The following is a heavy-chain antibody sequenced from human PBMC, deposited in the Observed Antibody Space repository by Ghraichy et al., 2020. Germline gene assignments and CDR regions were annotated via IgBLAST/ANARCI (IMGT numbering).Heavy chain of an antibody. D-gene: IGHD4-23*01. J-gene: IGHJ6*03. CDR3: ARVPAVTNYYYYYYMDV. V-gene: IGHV4-59*01. CDR1: GGSTSSYY. CDR2: IYDSGST. Sequence: SETLSLTCTVSGGSTSSYYWSWIRQPPGKGLEWIGYIYDSGSTNYNPSLESRVTIAGDTSKNQFSLKLSSVTAADTAVYYCARVPAVTNYYYYYYMDVWGKGTTGTVSS.